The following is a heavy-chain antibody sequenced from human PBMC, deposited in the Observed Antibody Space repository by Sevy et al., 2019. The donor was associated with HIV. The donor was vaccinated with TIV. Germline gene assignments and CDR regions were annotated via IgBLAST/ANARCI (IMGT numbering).Heavy chain of an antibody. J-gene: IGHJ4*02. V-gene: IGHV3-23*01. D-gene: IGHD2-8*01. CDR1: GFTFSKYS. CDR3: AREGCTKPHDY. Sequence: LSLTCAASGFTFSKYSMSWVRQPPGKGLEWVSTWSFGCGEINHADSVKGRFTISRDNSTNSLYLQMNNLRAEDTAVYYCAREGCTKPHDYWGQGTLVTVSS. CDR2: WSFGCGEI.